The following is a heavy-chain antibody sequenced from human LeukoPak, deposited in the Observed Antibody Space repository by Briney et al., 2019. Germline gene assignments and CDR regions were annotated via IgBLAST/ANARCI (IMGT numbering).Heavy chain of an antibody. CDR1: GFTFSKYG. CDR2: INTDGTVT. Sequence: PGGSLRLSCAASGFTFSKYGMLWVRQAPGKGLKSVSRINTDGTVTTYADSVKGRFTVSRDNADNTMFLQMNSVRDEDTAVYYCATKQWLAPPPDSWGQGTPVTVSS. CDR3: ATKQWLAPPPDS. V-gene: IGHV3-74*01. D-gene: IGHD6-19*01. J-gene: IGHJ4*02.